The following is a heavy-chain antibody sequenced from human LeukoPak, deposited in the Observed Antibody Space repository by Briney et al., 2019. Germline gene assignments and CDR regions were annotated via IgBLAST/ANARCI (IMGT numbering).Heavy chain of an antibody. D-gene: IGHD6-13*01. CDR3: ARDRPGGSSLDY. V-gene: IGHV4-59*12. CDR1: GGSISYYY. Sequence: SETLSLTCTVSGGSISYYYWSWIRQPPGKGLEWIGYIYDSGNTNYSPSLKSRVTISVDTSKNQFSLKLSSVTAADTAVYYCARDRPGGSSLDYWGQGTLVTVSS. J-gene: IGHJ4*02. CDR2: IYDSGNT.